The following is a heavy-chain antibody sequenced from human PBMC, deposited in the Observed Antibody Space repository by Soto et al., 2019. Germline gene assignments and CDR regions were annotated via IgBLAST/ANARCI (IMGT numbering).Heavy chain of an antibody. CDR1: GFTFTNYA. D-gene: IGHD6-19*01. J-gene: IGHJ1*01. V-gene: IGHV3-23*01. CDR3: AKGEKRAVAGTNFQH. CDR2: ISGSGGNT. Sequence: EVQLLESGGGLVQPGGSLRLSCAASGFTFTNYAMSWVRQAPGKGLEWVSAISGSGGNTYYADSVKGRFTISRDNSKNTLYLQMNSLRAEDTAVYYCAKGEKRAVAGTNFQHWGQGTLVTVSS.